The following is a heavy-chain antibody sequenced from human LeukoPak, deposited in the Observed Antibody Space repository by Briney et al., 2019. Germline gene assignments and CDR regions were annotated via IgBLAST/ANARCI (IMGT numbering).Heavy chain of an antibody. CDR2: TYYRSRWFN. D-gene: IGHD6-13*01. J-gene: IGHJ4*02. V-gene: IGHV6-1*01. CDR3: AGSIAAAGSFDY. Sequence: SQTLSLTCAISGDSVSSNSAAWNWIRQSPSRGLEWLGRTYYRSRWFNDYAVSVRSRITINPDTSRNQFSLQLNSVTPEDTAIYYCAGSIAAAGSFDYWGQGTLVTVSS. CDR1: GDSVSSNSAA.